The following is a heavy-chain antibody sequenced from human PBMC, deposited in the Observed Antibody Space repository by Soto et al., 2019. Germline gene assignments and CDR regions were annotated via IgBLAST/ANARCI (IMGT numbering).Heavy chain of an antibody. CDR1: EFTFTSYD. CDR2: ILHDGSAE. J-gene: IGHJ6*02. D-gene: IGHD4-4*01. CDR3: ARSRDGYSFYFYYGMDV. Sequence: SLRLSCAASEFTFTSYDMHWVRQAPGKGLEWMALILHDGSAEYYADSVKGRFTISRDNSKSTLYLQMNSLRAEDTAVYYCARSRDGYSFYFYYGMDVWGQGTTVTVSS. V-gene: IGHV3-30*03.